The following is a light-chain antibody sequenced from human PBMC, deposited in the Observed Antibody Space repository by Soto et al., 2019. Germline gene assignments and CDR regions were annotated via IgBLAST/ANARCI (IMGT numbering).Light chain of an antibody. CDR2: AAS. V-gene: IGKV3-15*01. CDR3: QHYHSWPLT. J-gene: IGKJ4*01. CDR1: QGVGST. Sequence: EIVMTQSPATLSVSPGERGTLSCRASQGVGSTLAWYQQKPGQTPRLLIYAASTRATGVPARFSGSGSGTEFTLTINSLQSEDFAVYYCQHYHSWPLTFGGGTKVEIK.